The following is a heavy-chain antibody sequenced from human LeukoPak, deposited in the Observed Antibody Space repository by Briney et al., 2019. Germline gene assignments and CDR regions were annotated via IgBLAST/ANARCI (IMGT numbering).Heavy chain of an antibody. V-gene: IGHV4-4*07. CDR3: AALHYFGNGATRT. CDR1: GASIKSYH. Sequence: SETLSLTCSVSGASIKSYHWSWIRQSAGKGLEWIGRIYTSGRVDHNPSLENRVSMSVDMSRNELLLELDSVTAADTGVYYCAALHYFGNGATRTWGQGTLVTVSS. J-gene: IGHJ5*02. CDR2: IYTSGRV. D-gene: IGHD2/OR15-2a*01.